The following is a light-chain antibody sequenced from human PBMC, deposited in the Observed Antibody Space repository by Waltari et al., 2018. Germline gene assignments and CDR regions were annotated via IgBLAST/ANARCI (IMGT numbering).Light chain of an antibody. Sequence: QSALTQPASVSGSPGQSITISCTGTSSDVGGYNYVSWYQQHPGKAPKLMIFDVNNRPAGVSNRFSGSKSGNTASLTISGLQAEDEADYYCSAYRSSSTLELFGGGTRLTVL. CDR3: SAYRSSSTLEL. CDR2: DVN. CDR1: SSDVGGYNY. J-gene: IGLJ2*01. V-gene: IGLV2-14*03.